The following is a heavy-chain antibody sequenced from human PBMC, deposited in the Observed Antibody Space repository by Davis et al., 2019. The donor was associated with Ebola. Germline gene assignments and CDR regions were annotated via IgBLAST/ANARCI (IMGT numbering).Heavy chain of an antibody. CDR3: ARAEWLPDFDY. CDR2: IKQDGTET. CDR1: GFTSSSYW. Sequence: GGSLRLSCAASGFTSSSYWMTWVRQAPGKGLEWVANIKQDGTETHYVDPVKGRFTISRDNAKNSLYLQMNSLRANDTAVYYCARAEWLPDFDYWGQGTLVTVSS. J-gene: IGHJ4*02. V-gene: IGHV3-7*01. D-gene: IGHD3-3*01.